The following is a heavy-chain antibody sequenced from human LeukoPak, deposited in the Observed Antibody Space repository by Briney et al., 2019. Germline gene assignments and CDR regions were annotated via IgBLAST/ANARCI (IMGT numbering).Heavy chain of an antibody. CDR1: GGSISSSSYY. D-gene: IGHD5-12*01. Sequence: SETLSLTCTVFGGSISSSSYYWGWIRQPPGKGLEWIGSIYYSGSTYYNPSLKSRVTISVDTSKNQFSLKLSSVTAADTAVYYCARDRGGYDFDWYFDLWGRGALVTVSS. J-gene: IGHJ2*01. CDR2: IYYSGST. CDR3: ARDRGGYDFDWYFDL. V-gene: IGHV4-39*07.